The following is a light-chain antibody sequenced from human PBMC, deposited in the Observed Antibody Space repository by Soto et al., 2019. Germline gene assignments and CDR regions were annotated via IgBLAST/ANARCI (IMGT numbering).Light chain of an antibody. Sequence: EIVMTQSPATLSVSPGERATLSCRARQSVSCNLAWYQQKPGQAPRLLIYGASTRATGIPARFSGSGSWTEFTLTISSLQSEYFAVYYCQQYNNWPPYTFGQGTKLEIK. CDR3: QQYNNWPPYT. V-gene: IGKV3-15*01. CDR1: QSVSCN. J-gene: IGKJ2*01. CDR2: GAS.